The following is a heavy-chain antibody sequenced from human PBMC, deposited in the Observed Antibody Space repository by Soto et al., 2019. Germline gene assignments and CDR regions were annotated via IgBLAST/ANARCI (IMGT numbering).Heavy chain of an antibody. CDR3: ARDGMYYDSSGYFDY. CDR2: IKQEGSEK. D-gene: IGHD3-22*01. Sequence: GGSLRLSCAAPGFTFSSYWMSWVRQAPGKGLEWVANIKQEGSEKYYVDSVKGRFTISRDNAKNSLYLQMNSLRAEDTAVYYCARDGMYYDSSGYFDYWGQGTLVTVSS. CDR1: GFTFSSYW. V-gene: IGHV3-7*03. J-gene: IGHJ4*02.